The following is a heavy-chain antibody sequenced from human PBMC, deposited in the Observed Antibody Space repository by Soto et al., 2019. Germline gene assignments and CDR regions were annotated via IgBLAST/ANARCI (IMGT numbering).Heavy chain of an antibody. V-gene: IGHV4-4*02. CDR3: ARSYTGTYYLDY. Sequence: QVQLQESGPGLVKPSGTLSLTCAVSGGSITSDNWWSWVRQPPGRGLEWIGENHDGGSTNYNPPLKRRVTMSVDKSNNQFSLKVSSVTAADTAVYYCARSYTGTYYLDYWGQGTLVTVCS. CDR2: NHDGGST. CDR1: GGSITSDNW. D-gene: IGHD6-13*01. J-gene: IGHJ4*02.